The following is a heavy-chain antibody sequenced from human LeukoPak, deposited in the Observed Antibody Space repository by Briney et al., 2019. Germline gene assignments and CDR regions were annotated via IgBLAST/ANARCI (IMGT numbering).Heavy chain of an antibody. D-gene: IGHD3-22*01. J-gene: IGHJ3*02. CDR1: GFTFRNYA. CDR2: ISYDGSNK. V-gene: IGHV3-30-3*01. CDR3: AREYYDSSGSKRSAFDI. Sequence: GGSLRLSCAASGFTFRNYAMHWVRQAPGKGLEWVAVISYDGSNKYYADSVKGRFTISRDNSKNTLDLQMNSLRPEDTAVYYCAREYYDSSGSKRSAFDIWGQGTMVTVSS.